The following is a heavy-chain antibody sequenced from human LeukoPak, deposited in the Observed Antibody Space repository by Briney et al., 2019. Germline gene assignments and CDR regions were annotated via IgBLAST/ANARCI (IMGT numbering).Heavy chain of an antibody. CDR1: GASINGYY. J-gene: IGHJ6*02. CDR3: ARGGVTATHYYYGMDV. Sequence: SETLSLTCSVSGASINGYYWNWIRQPPGKGLQWIGHIYYSGSTSYNLSLKSRVTISVDTSKNQFSLKLTSVTDVDTAVYYCARGGVTATHYYYGMDVWGQGTTVTVS. V-gene: IGHV4-59*01. CDR2: IYYSGST. D-gene: IGHD2-15*01.